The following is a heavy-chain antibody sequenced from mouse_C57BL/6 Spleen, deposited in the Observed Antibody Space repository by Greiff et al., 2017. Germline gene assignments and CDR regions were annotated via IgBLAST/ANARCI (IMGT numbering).Heavy chain of an antibody. J-gene: IGHJ4*01. Sequence: EVQRVESGGGLVQPGGSLRLSCAASGFTFTDYYMSWVRQPPGQALEWLGFIRNKANGYTTEYSASVKGRFTISRDNSQSILYLQLNALRAEDSATYYCARDYDGSSPLYAMDYWSQGTSVTVSS. V-gene: IGHV7-3*01. D-gene: IGHD1-1*01. CDR2: IRNKANGYTT. CDR1: GFTFTDYY. CDR3: ARDYDGSSPLYAMDY.